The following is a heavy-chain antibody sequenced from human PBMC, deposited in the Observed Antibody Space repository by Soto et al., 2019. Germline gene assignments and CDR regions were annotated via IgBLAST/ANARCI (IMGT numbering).Heavy chain of an antibody. CDR2: IYYSGST. J-gene: IGHJ3*02. D-gene: IGHD3-22*01. V-gene: IGHV4-59*01. CDR1: GGSISSYY. CDR3: ARERYYYDSSGYPIAEDAFDI. Sequence: PSETLSLTCTVSGGSISSYYWSWIRQPPGKGLEWIGYIYYSGSTNYNPSLKSRVTISVDTSKNQFSLKLSSVTAADTAVYYCARERYYYDSSGYPIAEDAFDIWGQGTMVTVSS.